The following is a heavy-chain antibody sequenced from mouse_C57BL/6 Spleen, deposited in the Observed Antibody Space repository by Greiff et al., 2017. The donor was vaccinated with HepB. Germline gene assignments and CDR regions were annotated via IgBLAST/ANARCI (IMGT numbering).Heavy chain of an antibody. V-gene: IGHV2-2*01. Sequence: QVQLKESGPGLVQPSQSLSITCTVSGFSFTSYGVHWVRQSPGKGLEWLGVIWSGGSTDYNAAFISRLSISKDNTKSQVFFKMNSLQADDTAIYYCARNPSYGNYAMDYWGQGTSVTVSS. CDR2: IWSGGST. CDR1: GFSFTSYG. J-gene: IGHJ4*01. CDR3: ARNPSYGNYAMDY. D-gene: IGHD2-1*01.